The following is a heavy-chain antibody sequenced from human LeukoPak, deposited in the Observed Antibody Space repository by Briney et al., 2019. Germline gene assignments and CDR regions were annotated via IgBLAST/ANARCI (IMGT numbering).Heavy chain of an antibody. CDR1: GGSFSGYY. CDR3: ARDITVAARFDYFDY. CDR2: INHSGST. Sequence: PSETLSLTCAVYGGSFSGYYWSWIRQPPGKGLEWIGEINHSGSTNYNPSLKSRVTISVDTSKNQFSLKLSSVTAADTAVYYCARDITVAARFDYFDYWGQGTLVTVSS. V-gene: IGHV4-34*01. D-gene: IGHD2-15*01. J-gene: IGHJ4*02.